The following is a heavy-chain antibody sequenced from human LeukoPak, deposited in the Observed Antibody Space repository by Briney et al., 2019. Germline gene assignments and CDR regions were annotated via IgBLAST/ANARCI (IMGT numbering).Heavy chain of an antibody. D-gene: IGHD3-9*01. V-gene: IGHV3-53*01. CDR2: IYVGGSA. Sequence: GGSLRLSCAASGFTVSNNYMSWVRQTPGKGLEWVSVIYVGGSAYYADSVKGRFTISGDSSKNTLYLQMNSLRAEDTAVYYCARLKIDGTHFDYWGREPWSPSPQ. CDR1: GFTVSNNY. J-gene: IGHJ4*02. CDR3: ARLKIDGTHFDY.